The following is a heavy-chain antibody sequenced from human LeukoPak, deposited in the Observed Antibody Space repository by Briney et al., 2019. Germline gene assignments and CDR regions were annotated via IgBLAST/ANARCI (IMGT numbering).Heavy chain of an antibody. D-gene: IGHD3-9*01. Sequence: GGSLRLSCAASAFTFSTYWMTWVRQAPGKRPEWVANIKPDGGEKSYVDSVKGRFTISRDNAKNSLYLKMSSLRAEDTAIYYCASGTYWLYYWGQGNLVTVSS. CDR1: AFTFSTYW. CDR3: ASGTYWLYY. CDR2: IKPDGGEK. J-gene: IGHJ4*02. V-gene: IGHV3-7*01.